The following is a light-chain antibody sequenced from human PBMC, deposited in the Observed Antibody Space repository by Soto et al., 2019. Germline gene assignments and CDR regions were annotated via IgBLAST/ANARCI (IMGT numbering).Light chain of an antibody. CDR3: QQYYSYPRS. V-gene: IGKV1-39*01. J-gene: IGKJ3*01. CDR2: AAS. CDR1: QGISTY. Sequence: DIQMTQSPSSLSASVGDRVTITCRASQGISTYLNWYLQKPGKAPKLLIYAASSLQSGVPSRFSGSGSGTDFTPTISCLQSEDFATYYCQQYYSYPRSFGPGTKVDIK.